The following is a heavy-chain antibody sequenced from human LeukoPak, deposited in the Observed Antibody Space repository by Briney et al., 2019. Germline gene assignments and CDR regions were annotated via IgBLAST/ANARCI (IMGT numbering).Heavy chain of an antibody. J-gene: IGHJ6*03. CDR1: GFTFSSYG. V-gene: IGHV3-33*01. CDR3: ARDSCSSTSCYYYYYMDV. CDR2: IWYDGSNK. D-gene: IGHD2-2*01. Sequence: GGSLRLSCAASGFTFSSYGMHWVRQAPGKGLEWVAVIWYDGSNKYYADSVKGRFTISRDNSKNTLYLQMNSLRAEDTAVYYCARDSCSSTSCYYYYYMDVWGKGTTVTVSS.